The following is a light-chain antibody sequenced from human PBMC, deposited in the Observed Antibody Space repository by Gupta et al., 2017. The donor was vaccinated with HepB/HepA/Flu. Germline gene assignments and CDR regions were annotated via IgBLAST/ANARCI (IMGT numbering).Light chain of an antibody. CDR2: AAS. V-gene: IGKV1D-12*01. CDR3: KTANWVSRT. CDR1: QVSSSW. Sequence: PLPQSPSSVSASVGDRVTITCRASQVSSSWLAEYQQKPGKAPKRLIEAASSLQSGVPARVSGRGSGPEGTRSISSLTAEVVSTDEGKTANWVSRTFGEGTKVEIK. J-gene: IGKJ1*01.